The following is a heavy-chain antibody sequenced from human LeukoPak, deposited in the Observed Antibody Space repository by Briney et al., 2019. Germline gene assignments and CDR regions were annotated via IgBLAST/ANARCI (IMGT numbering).Heavy chain of an antibody. V-gene: IGHV3-23*01. CDR3: AKGRTGCQYNGLDV. CDR2: ISDSGDPM. D-gene: IGHD2-2*01. Sequence: PGGSLRLSCAASGFAFNSCAMSWVRQSPGKGLEWVSVISDSGDPMPYADSVKGRFTISRDGSKNTLYLQMSSLRAEDTAVYYCAKGRTGCQYNGLDVWGQGTTVTVSS. J-gene: IGHJ6*02. CDR1: GFAFNSCA.